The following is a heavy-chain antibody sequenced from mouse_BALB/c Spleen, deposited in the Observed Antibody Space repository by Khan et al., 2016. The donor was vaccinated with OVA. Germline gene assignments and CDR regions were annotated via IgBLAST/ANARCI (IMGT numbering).Heavy chain of an antibody. D-gene: IGHD1-1*01. V-gene: IGHV1-7*01. CDR3: ARRGLRWDVDY. CDR2: INPSTGYT. Sequence: VQLQESGAELAKPGASVKMSCKASGYTFINYWILWIKQRPGQGLEWIGYINPSTGYTDYNQNFKDKATLTADISSSTAYMQLSSLTSEDAAGYYCARRGLRWDVDYWGQGTTVTVSS. CDR1: GYTFINYW. J-gene: IGHJ2*01.